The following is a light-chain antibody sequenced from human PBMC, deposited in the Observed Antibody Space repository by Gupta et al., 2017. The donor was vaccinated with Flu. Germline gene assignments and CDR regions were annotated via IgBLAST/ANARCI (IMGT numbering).Light chain of an antibody. Sequence: QSAPTQPRSVSGSPGQSVTISCTGTSNDVGGYNRVSWYEQRPGKAPKLILYDVTERPSGVPDRSSGSKSGNTASLTISGLQADDEADYYCSSHAGRVTWVFGTGTTVTVL. CDR2: DVT. CDR1: SNDVGGYNR. V-gene: IGLV2-11*01. CDR3: SSHAGRVTWV. J-gene: IGLJ1*01.